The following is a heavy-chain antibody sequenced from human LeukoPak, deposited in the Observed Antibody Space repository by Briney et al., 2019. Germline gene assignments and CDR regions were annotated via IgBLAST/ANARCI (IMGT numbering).Heavy chain of an antibody. Sequence: SETLSLTCTVSGGSISSYYWSWIRQPPRKGLEWIGYIYYSGSTNYNPSLKSRVTISVDTSKNQFSLKLSSVTAADTAVYYCARAVAGIDYWGQGTLVTVSS. J-gene: IGHJ4*02. D-gene: IGHD6-19*01. CDR1: GGSISSYY. CDR3: ARAVAGIDY. CDR2: IYYSGST. V-gene: IGHV4-59*01.